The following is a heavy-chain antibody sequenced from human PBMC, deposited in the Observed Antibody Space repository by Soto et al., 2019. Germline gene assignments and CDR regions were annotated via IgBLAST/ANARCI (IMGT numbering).Heavy chain of an antibody. CDR2: IWYDGSNK. CDR1: GFTFSSYG. J-gene: IGHJ4*02. CDR3: ASDSSGFLRFDY. V-gene: IGHV3-33*01. Sequence: SLRLSCAASGFTFSSYGMHWVRQAPGKGLEWVAVIWYDGSNKYYADSVKGRFTISRDNSKNTPYLQMNSLRAEDTAVYYCASDSSGFLRFDYWGQGTLVTVSS. D-gene: IGHD3-22*01.